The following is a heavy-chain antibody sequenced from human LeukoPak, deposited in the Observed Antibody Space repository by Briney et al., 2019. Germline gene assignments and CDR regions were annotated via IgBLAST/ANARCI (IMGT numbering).Heavy chain of an antibody. Sequence: PSETLSLTCAVSGYSISSGYHWGWIRLPPGKGLDWIGSIYHSGNTYYNPSLKSRVTISVDTSKNQFSLKLSSVTAADTAVYFCARIGRDSSGYYPPKLDAFDIWGQGTMVTVSS. CDR2: IYHSGNT. J-gene: IGHJ3*02. V-gene: IGHV4-38-2*01. CDR1: GYSISSGYH. CDR3: ARIGRDSSGYYPPKLDAFDI. D-gene: IGHD3-22*01.